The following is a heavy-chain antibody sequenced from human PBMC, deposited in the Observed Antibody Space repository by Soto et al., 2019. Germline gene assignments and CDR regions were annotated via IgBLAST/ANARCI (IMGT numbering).Heavy chain of an antibody. CDR1: GFTFSSFW. Sequence: EVQLVESGGDLVQPGGSLRLSCAASGFTFSSFWITWVRQAPGKGLEWVANINQDGSEKHYVDSVKGRFTLSRDNAVNSVYLQMNSLRADDTAVYYCARDFVVQELDYWGQGTLVTVSA. CDR3: ARDFVVQELDY. V-gene: IGHV3-7*01. J-gene: IGHJ4*02. CDR2: INQDGSEK. D-gene: IGHD6-6*01.